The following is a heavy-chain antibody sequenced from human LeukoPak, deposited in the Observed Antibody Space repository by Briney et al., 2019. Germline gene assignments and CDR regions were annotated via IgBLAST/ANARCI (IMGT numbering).Heavy chain of an antibody. V-gene: IGHV3-23*01. J-gene: IGHJ4*02. Sequence: RPGRSLRLSCAASGFTFDDYAMHWVRQAPGKGLEWVSAISGSGGSTYYADSVKGRFTISRDNPKNTLYLQMNSLRAEDTAVYYCAKRPKRLEDWGQGTLVTVSS. CDR3: AKRPKRLED. CDR2: ISGSGGST. CDR1: GFTFDDYA.